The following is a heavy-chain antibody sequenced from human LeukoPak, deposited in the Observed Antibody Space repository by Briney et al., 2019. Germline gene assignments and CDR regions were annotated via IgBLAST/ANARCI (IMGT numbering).Heavy chain of an antibody. CDR2: VNPNSGNT. J-gene: IGHJ5*02. Sequence: ASVKVSCKASGYTFTSYDIKWVRQATAQGLEGMGWVNPNSGNTGYAQKFQATVNITRNTSISTAYMELSSLRSEATAVYYCARVYVTMVRGVIMHWFDPWGQGNLVTVSS. V-gene: IGHV1-8*03. CDR3: ARVYVTMVRGVIMHWFDP. CDR1: GYTFTSYD. D-gene: IGHD3-10*01.